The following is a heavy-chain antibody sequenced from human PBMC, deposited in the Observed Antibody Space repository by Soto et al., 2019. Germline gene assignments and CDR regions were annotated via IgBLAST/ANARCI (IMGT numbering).Heavy chain of an antibody. CDR3: ARDGSTSYYYYNSMDV. J-gene: IGHJ6*02. Sequence: GASVKVSCKASGYTFTSYGISWVRQAPGQGLEWMGWISAYNGNTNYAQKLQGRVTMTTDTSTSTAYMELRSLRSDDTAVYYCARDGSTSYYYYNSMDVWGQGTTVTVSS. CDR2: ISAYNGNT. D-gene: IGHD2-2*01. CDR1: GYTFTSYG. V-gene: IGHV1-18*04.